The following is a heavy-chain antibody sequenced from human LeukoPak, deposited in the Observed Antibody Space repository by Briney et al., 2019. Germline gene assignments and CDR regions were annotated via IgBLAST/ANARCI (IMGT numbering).Heavy chain of an antibody. Sequence: ASVKVSCKASGGTFSSYAISWVRQAPGQGLEWMGWISAYNGNTNYAQKLQGRVTMTTDTSTSTAYMELRSLRSDDTAVYYCARLVHLSYYYDSSGYYSDDAFDIWGQGTMVTVSS. J-gene: IGHJ3*02. CDR1: GGTFSSYA. D-gene: IGHD3-22*01. V-gene: IGHV1-18*01. CDR2: ISAYNGNT. CDR3: ARLVHLSYYYDSSGYYSDDAFDI.